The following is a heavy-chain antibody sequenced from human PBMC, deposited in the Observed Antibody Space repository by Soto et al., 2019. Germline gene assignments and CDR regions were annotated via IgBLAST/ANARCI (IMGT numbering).Heavy chain of an antibody. V-gene: IGHV3-23*01. CDR2: ISGSGGST. CDR1: GFTFSSYA. J-gene: IGHJ4*02. CDR3: AKEYGVKLLRRGGGLDY. Sequence: EVQLLESGGGLVQPGGSLRLSCAASGFTFSSYAMSWVRQAPGKGLEWVSAISGSGGSTYYADSVKGRFTISRDNSKNTLYLQMNSLRAEDTAVYYCAKEYGVKLLRRGGGLDYWGQGTLVTVSS. D-gene: IGHD2-15*01.